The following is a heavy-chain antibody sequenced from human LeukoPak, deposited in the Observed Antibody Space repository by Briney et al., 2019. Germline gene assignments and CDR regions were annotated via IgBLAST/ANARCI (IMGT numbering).Heavy chain of an antibody. J-gene: IGHJ4*02. CDR1: GYTFTVYY. CDR3: ARGYYYDSSGYQY. D-gene: IGHD3-22*01. Sequence: GASVKVSCKASGYTFTVYYMHWVRQAPGQGLEWMGWINPSSGGTNYAQKFQGRVTMTRDTSISTAYMELSRLRSDDTAVYYCARGYYYDSSGYQYWGQGTLVTVSS. V-gene: IGHV1-2*02. CDR2: INPSSGGT.